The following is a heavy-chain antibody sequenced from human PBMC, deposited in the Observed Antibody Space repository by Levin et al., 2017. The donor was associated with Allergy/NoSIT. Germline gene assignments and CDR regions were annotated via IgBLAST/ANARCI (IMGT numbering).Heavy chain of an antibody. CDR3: AHTNDDMGNWFDP. Sequence: SGPTLVKPTQTLTLTCTFSGFSLRTSGVGVGWIRQPPGKALEWLALIFWDDTQRYSPSLKSRLTIRKDTSTKQVILRMTNLDPVDTATYYCAHTNDDMGNWFDPWGQGTLVTVSS. CDR1: GFSLRTSGVG. J-gene: IGHJ5*02. V-gene: IGHV2-5*02. CDR2: IFWDDTQ. D-gene: IGHD3-9*01.